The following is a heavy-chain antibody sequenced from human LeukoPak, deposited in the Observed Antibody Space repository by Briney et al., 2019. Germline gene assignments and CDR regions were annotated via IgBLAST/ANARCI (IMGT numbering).Heavy chain of an antibody. V-gene: IGHV1-69*06. CDR2: IIPIFDTA. CDR3: AGAIWYQPPWGGGYYFDY. D-gene: IGHD2-2*01. Sequence: ASVKVSCKASGGTFSSYTVSWVRQAPGQGLEWMGGIIPIFDTANYAQKFQGRVTITADKSTSTAYMELSSLRSEDTAVYYCAGAIWYQPPWGGGYYFDYWGQGTLVTVSS. CDR1: GGTFSSYT. J-gene: IGHJ4*02.